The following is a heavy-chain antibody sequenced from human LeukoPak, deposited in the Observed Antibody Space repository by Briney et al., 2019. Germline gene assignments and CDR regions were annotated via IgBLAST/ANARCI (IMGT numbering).Heavy chain of an antibody. J-gene: IGHJ4*02. CDR3: ARAGIVAGTNNFDY. CDR2: TYYRSKWYN. Sequence: QTLSLTCVISGYSVSSNSAAWNWIRQSPSRGLEWLGRTYYRSKWYNDYAASVKSRLTISPDPSKNQFSLQMNSVTPDDPAVHYCARAGIVAGTNNFDYWGQRGLVTASS. D-gene: IGHD6-19*01. CDR1: GYSVSSNSAA. V-gene: IGHV6-1*01.